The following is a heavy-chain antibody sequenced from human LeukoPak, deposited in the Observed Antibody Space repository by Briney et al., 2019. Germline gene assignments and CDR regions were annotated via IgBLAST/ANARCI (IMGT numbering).Heavy chain of an antibody. CDR1: GGSFSGYY. D-gene: IGHD1-26*01. CDR3: ARQIYSGSYPNFDY. J-gene: IGHJ4*02. CDR2: IYYSGST. Sequence: SETLSLTCAVYGGSFSGYYWSWIRQPPGKGLEWIGSIYYSGSTYYNPSLKSRVTISVDTSKNQFSLKLSSVTATDTAVYYCARQIYSGSYPNFDYWGQGTLVTVSS. V-gene: IGHV4-34*01.